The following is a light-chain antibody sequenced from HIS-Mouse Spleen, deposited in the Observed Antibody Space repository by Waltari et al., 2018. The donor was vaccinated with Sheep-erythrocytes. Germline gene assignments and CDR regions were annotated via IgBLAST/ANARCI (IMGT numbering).Light chain of an antibody. J-gene: IGLJ2*01. CDR2: GKN. CDR3: NSRDSSGKV. CDR1: SLRSYH. Sequence: SSELTQDPAVSVALVQPVRITCQGDSLRSYHASWYQQKPGQAPVLVIYGKNNRPSGIPDRFSGSSSGNTASLTITGAQAEDEADYYCNSRDSSGKVFGGGTKLTVL. V-gene: IGLV3-19*01.